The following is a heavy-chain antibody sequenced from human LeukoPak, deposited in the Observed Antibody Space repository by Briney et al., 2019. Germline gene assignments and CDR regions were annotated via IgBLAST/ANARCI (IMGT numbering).Heavy chain of an antibody. V-gene: IGHV1-2*02. Sequence: ASVKVSCKASGYTFTGYYMHWVRQAPGQGLEWMGWINPNSGGTIYAQKFQGRVTMTEDTSTDTAYMELSSLRSEDTAVYYCATDPGLGPPGYCSSTSCQHGRSDYWGQGTLVTVSS. CDR2: INPNSGGT. J-gene: IGHJ4*02. CDR3: ATDPGLGPPGYCSSTSCQHGRSDY. CDR1: GYTFTGYY. D-gene: IGHD2-2*01.